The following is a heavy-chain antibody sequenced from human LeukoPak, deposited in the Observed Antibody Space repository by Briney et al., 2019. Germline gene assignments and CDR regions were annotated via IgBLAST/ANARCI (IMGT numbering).Heavy chain of an antibody. CDR1: GFTFSSYG. CDR3: AKAPSPARYSSSYY. D-gene: IGHD6-6*01. Sequence: PGGSLRLSCAASGFTFSSYGMHWVRQASGKGLEWVAVISYDGSNKYYADSVKGRFTISRDNSKNTLYLQMNSLRAEDTAVYYCAKAPSPARYSSSYYGGQGTLVTVSS. CDR2: ISYDGSNK. V-gene: IGHV3-30*18. J-gene: IGHJ4*02.